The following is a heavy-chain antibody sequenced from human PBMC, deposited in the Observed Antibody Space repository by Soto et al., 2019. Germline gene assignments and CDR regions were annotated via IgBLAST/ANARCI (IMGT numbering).Heavy chain of an antibody. CDR3: ARGRSFSYDSTPPPMFDP. J-gene: IGHJ5*02. CDR1: GFTFSTID. CDR2: IGTLSDT. Sequence: PGGSLRLSCAVYGFTFSTIDIHWVRQAPGKGLEWVSGIGTLSDTFYAASVQGRFTISRQNAKNSVYLQMNSLRAGDTAFYYCARGRSFSYDSTPPPMFDPWGQGTLVTV. D-gene: IGHD3-10*01. V-gene: IGHV3-13*01.